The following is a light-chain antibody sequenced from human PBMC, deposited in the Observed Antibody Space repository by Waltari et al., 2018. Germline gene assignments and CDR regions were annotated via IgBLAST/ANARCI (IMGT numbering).Light chain of an antibody. Sequence: EVVMTQSPLSLPVTLGQPASISCRSSQSLVFSDGNTSLNWFQQRPGQSPRRLIYQVSNRDSGVPDRFSGSGSGTDFTLKISRVEAEDVGVYYCMQGSYWPFTFGPGTKVDIK. V-gene: IGKV2-30*01. CDR1: QSLVFSDGNTS. J-gene: IGKJ3*01. CDR3: MQGSYWPFT. CDR2: QVS.